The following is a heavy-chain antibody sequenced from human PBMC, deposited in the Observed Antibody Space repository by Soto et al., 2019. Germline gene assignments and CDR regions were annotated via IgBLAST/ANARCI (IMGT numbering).Heavy chain of an antibody. V-gene: IGHV4-59*01. J-gene: IGHJ3*01. CDR3: AGRYGSAVDF. Sequence: QVQLQESGPGLVKPSQTLSLTCTVSGGSISSYDWCWIRQPPGKGLERIGYIYYSGSTNYNPSLKSRVTISVDTSKNQSALKLTSLSAADTAVYYCAGRYGSAVDFWSDGTIVPVSS. D-gene: IGHD3-10*01. CDR2: IYYSGST. CDR1: GGSISSYD.